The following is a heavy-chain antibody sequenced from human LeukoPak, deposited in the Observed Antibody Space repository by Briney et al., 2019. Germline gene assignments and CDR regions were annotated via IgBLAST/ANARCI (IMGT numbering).Heavy chain of an antibody. V-gene: IGHV1-2*02. CDR3: ARDLPATYYYDSIDYLSAFQD. CDR1: GYTFTGYY. D-gene: IGHD3-22*01. J-gene: IGHJ1*01. Sequence: ASVKVSCKASGYTFTGYYMHRVRQAPGQGLEWMGWINPNSGGTNYAQKFQGRVTMTRDTSTSTVYMELSSLRSEDTAVYYCARDLPATYYYDSIDYLSAFQDWGQGTLVTVSS. CDR2: INPNSGGT.